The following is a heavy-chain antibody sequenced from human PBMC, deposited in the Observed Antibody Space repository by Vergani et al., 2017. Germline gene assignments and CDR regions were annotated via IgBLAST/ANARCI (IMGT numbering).Heavy chain of an antibody. J-gene: IGHJ5*02. D-gene: IGHD3-3*01. CDR2: NYYRGST. V-gene: IGHV4-39*01. CDR3: ARHVGPSSWFLGWYGWCDP. CDR1: CGSISSSSYY. Sequence: QLQPQESGPGLVKPSETLSLTCTVSCGSISSSSYYWGWIRQPPGKGLGWIGSNYYRGSTYYNPSLKRRVPISGDTSKNQFSLRRSSGTAADTAVYYCARHVGPSSWFLGWYGWCDPWGKGTLVTVAS.